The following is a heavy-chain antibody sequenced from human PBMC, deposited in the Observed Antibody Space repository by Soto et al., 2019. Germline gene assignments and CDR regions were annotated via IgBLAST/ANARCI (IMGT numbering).Heavy chain of an antibody. J-gene: IGHJ5*02. Sequence: SETLSLTCTVSGGSISSSSYYWGWIRQPPGKGLEWIGSIYYSGSTYYNPSLKSRVTISVDTSKNQFSLTLSSVTAADTAVYYCANKGDYVWGSYRLDKSDIWFDPWGQGTLVTVSA. CDR2: IYYSGST. V-gene: IGHV4-39*01. CDR3: ANKGDYVWGSYRLDKSDIWFDP. D-gene: IGHD3-16*02. CDR1: GGSISSSSYY.